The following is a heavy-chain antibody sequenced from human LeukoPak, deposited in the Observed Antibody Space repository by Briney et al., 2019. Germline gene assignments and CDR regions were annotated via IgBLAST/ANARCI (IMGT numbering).Heavy chain of an antibody. Sequence: SETLSLTCAVYGGSFSGYYWSWIRQPPGKGLEWIGEINHSGSTNYNPSLKSRVTISVDTSKNQFSLKLSSVTAADTAVYYCARNSYSYGYLTGYYFDFWGQGTPVTVSS. J-gene: IGHJ4*02. CDR1: GGSFSGYY. CDR3: ARNSYSYGYLTGYYFDF. D-gene: IGHD5-18*01. V-gene: IGHV4-34*01. CDR2: INHSGST.